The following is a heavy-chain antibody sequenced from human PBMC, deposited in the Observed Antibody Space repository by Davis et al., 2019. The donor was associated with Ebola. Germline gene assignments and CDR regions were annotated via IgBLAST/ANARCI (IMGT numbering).Heavy chain of an antibody. J-gene: IGHJ4*02. V-gene: IGHV1-69*10. CDR1: GCTSSNYA. CDR3: AKESPGGSFREGFDN. CDR2: IIPIFDIP. D-gene: IGHD3-16*01. Sequence: SVKVSCKASGCTSSNYAISWVRQAPGQGLEWMGVIIPIFDIPNYTQKFQDRVTIIADKSTNTAYMELSGLTSEDTATYYCAKESPGGSFREGFDNWGQGTLVTVSS.